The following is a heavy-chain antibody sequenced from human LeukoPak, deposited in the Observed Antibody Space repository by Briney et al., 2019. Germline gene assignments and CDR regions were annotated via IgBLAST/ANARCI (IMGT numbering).Heavy chain of an antibody. CDR3: ARAPYGDYDGAFDI. Sequence: SETLSLTCAVYGGSFSGYYWSWIRQPPGKGLEWIGEINHSGSTNYNPSLKSRVTISVDTSKNQFSLKLSSVTAADTAMYYCARAPYGDYDGAFDIWGQGTMVTVSS. V-gene: IGHV4-34*01. J-gene: IGHJ3*02. CDR2: INHSGST. D-gene: IGHD4-17*01. CDR1: GGSFSGYY.